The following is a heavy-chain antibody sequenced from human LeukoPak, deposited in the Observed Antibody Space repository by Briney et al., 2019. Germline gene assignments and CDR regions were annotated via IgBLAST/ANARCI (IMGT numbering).Heavy chain of an antibody. V-gene: IGHV5-51*01. CDR2: IYPGDSDT. J-gene: IGHJ5*02. D-gene: IGHD2-15*01. Sequence: GESLKISCKGSGYRFTSYWIGWVRQMPGKGLEWMGIIYPGDSDTRYSPSFQGQVTISADKSISTAYLQWSSLKASDTAMYYCARKYCSGGSCGWFDPWGQGTLVTVSS. CDR3: ARKYCSGGSCGWFDP. CDR1: GYRFTSYW.